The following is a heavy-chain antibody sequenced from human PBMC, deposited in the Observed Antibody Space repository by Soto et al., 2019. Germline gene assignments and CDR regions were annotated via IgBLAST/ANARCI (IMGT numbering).Heavy chain of an antibody. Sequence: SETLSLTCTVSGDSVTNGFYWGWIRQSAGQGLEWLGTVYPSGNTYYNPSVRGRVSMSIDPSKNQFSLSLTSVTAADTARYFCVRYTARHNWFDPWGQETPVPVYS. CDR1: GDSVTNGFY. D-gene: IGHD2-2*02. CDR2: VYPSGNT. CDR3: VRYTARHNWFDP. J-gene: IGHJ5*02. V-gene: IGHV4-38-2*02.